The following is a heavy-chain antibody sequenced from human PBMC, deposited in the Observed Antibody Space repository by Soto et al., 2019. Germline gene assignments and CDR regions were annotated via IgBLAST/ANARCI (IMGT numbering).Heavy chain of an antibody. V-gene: IGHV4-30-2*01. J-gene: IGHJ4*02. D-gene: IGHD3-10*01. CDR3: ARMVRGVTAYFDY. Sequence: SETLSLTCAVSGGSISSGGYSWSWIRQPPGKGLEWIGYIYHSGSTYYNPPLKSRVTISVDRSKNQFSLKLSSVTAADTAVYYCARMVRGVTAYFDYWGQGTLVTVS. CDR1: GGSISSGGYS. CDR2: IYHSGST.